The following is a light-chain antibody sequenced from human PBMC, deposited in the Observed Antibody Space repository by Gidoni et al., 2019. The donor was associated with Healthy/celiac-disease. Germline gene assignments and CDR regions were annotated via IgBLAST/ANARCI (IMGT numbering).Light chain of an antibody. Sequence: DIQLTQSPSFLSASVGDRVPITCRASQCISRYLAWYQQKPGKAPQLLIYAASTLQSGVPSRFIGSGSGTEFTLTISSLQPEDFATYYCQQLNSYPGYTFGQGTKLEIK. CDR2: AAS. CDR3: QQLNSYPGYT. V-gene: IGKV1-9*01. CDR1: QCISRY. J-gene: IGKJ2*01.